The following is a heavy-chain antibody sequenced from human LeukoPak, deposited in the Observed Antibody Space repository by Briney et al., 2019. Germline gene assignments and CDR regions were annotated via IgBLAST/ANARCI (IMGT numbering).Heavy chain of an antibody. D-gene: IGHD3-3*01. Sequence: PSETLSLTCAVYGGSFSGYYWSWIRQPPGKGLEWIGEINHSGSTNYNPSLKSRVTISVDTSKNQFSLKLSSVTAADTAVYYCARRYYVDFWSGYYTRFDYWGQGTLVTVSS. CDR1: GGSFSGYY. V-gene: IGHV4-34*01. CDR3: ARRYYVDFWSGYYTRFDY. J-gene: IGHJ4*02. CDR2: INHSGST.